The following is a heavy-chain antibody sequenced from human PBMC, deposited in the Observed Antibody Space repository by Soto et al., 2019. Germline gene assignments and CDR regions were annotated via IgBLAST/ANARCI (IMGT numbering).Heavy chain of an antibody. J-gene: IGHJ6*03. CDR3: ARGFGSFYYMDV. D-gene: IGHD3-10*01. CDR1: GFTLSSYD. Sequence: PGGSLRLSCAASGFTLSSYDMHWVRQAPGRGLEWVSVIGTAGDTPYRGSVKGRFTISREKANNSLYLQMNSLLAGDTAVYYCARGFGSFYYMDVWGKGTTVTVSS. V-gene: IGHV3-13*01. CDR2: IGTAGDT.